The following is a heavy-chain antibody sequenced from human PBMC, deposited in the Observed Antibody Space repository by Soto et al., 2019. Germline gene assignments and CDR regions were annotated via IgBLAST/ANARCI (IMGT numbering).Heavy chain of an antibody. V-gene: IGHV4-31*03. J-gene: IGHJ6*02. CDR2: IYYTGST. Sequence: QVQLQESGPGLVKPSQTLSLTCTVSGGSINSGGYYWNWIRQHPGRGLEWMGYIYYTGSTYYNPSLKSRINFSIDTSRNQFSLKVNSVTAADTAVYYCARATPSVATLGYGMDVWGQGTTVVVSS. D-gene: IGHD5-12*01. CDR1: GGSINSGGYY. CDR3: ARATPSVATLGYGMDV.